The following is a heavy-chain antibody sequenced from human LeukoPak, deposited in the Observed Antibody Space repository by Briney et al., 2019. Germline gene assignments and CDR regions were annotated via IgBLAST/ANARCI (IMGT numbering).Heavy chain of an antibody. D-gene: IGHD3-10*01. CDR3: ARDPHGGFLGDYVSGGPHDAFDI. J-gene: IGHJ3*02. Sequence: GGSLRLSCAASGITFSSHWMHWVRQAPGKGLVWVSRINSDGSSLSYADSVKGRFTISRGNAKNTLYLQMNSLRAEDTAVYYCARDPHGGFLGDYVSGGPHDAFDIWGQGTMVTVSS. CDR1: GITFSSHW. V-gene: IGHV3-74*01. CDR2: INSDGSSL.